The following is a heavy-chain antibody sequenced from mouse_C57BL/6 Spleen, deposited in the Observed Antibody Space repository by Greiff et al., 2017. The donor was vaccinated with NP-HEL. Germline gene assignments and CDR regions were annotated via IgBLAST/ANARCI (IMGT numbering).Heavy chain of an antibody. D-gene: IGHD2-5*01. CDR1: GYSITSGYY. Sequence: DVQLQESGPGLVKPSQSLSLTCSVTGYSITSGYYWNWIRQFPGNKLEWMGYISYDGSNNYNPSLKNRISITRDTSKNQFFLKLNSVTTEDTATYYCARGHSNYAMDYWGQGTSVTVSS. CDR3: ARGHSNYAMDY. CDR2: ISYDGSN. J-gene: IGHJ4*01. V-gene: IGHV3-6*01.